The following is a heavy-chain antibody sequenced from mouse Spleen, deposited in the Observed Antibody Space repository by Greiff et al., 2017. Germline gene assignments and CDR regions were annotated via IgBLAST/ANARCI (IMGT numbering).Heavy chain of an antibody. Sequence: VQLQQSGAELVKPGASVKLSCTASGFNIKDYYMHWVKQRTEQGLEWIGRIDPEDGETKYAPKFQGKATITADTSSNTAYLQLSSLTSEDTAVYYCARWVTTVVANMEYAMDYWGQGTSVTVSS. CDR1: GFNIKDYY. J-gene: IGHJ4*01. CDR3: ARWVTTVVANMEYAMDY. V-gene: IGHV14-2*01. D-gene: IGHD1-1*01. CDR2: IDPEDGET.